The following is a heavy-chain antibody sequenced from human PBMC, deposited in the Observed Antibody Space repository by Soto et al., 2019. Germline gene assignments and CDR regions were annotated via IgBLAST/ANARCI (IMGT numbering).Heavy chain of an antibody. J-gene: IGHJ4*02. Sequence: EVHLLGSGGGLVHLGGSLRLSCAASGFTFNNYAVSWARQTPGKGLEWVATISASGAYTFYADSVKGRFTISRDNSQNTLFLHMRSLRAGDTATYYCAKEVIAARPYYFDHWGQGTLVTVSS. D-gene: IGHD6-6*01. CDR2: ISASGAYT. V-gene: IGHV3-23*01. CDR3: AKEVIAARPYYFDH. CDR1: GFTFNNYA.